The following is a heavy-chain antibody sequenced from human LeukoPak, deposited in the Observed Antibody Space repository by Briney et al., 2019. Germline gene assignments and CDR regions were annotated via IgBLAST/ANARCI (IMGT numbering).Heavy chain of an antibody. D-gene: IGHD3-16*01. Sequence: ASVKVSCKASGYTFTDYYLHWVRQAPGHGLEWMGIIIPSSGATNYAQKFQGRVTMTRDTSTSTVYMELTNLKSEDTAVYFCVRELRGVYFDYWGQGTLVTVSS. J-gene: IGHJ4*02. CDR2: IIPSSGAT. CDR1: GYTFTDYY. CDR3: VRELRGVYFDY. V-gene: IGHV1-46*01.